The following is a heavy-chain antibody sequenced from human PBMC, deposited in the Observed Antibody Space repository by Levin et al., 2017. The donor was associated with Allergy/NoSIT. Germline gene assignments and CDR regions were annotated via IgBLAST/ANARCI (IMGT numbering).Heavy chain of an antibody. CDR1: GGTFSSYA. V-gene: IGHV1-69*13. J-gene: IGHJ5*02. CDR3: ARGDWNYGFVHNWFDP. CDR2: IIPIFGTA. D-gene: IGHD1-7*01. Sequence: EASVKVSCKASGGTFSSYAISWVRQAPGQGLEWMGGIIPIFGTANYAQKFQGRVTITADESTSTAYMELSSLRSEDTAVYYCARGDWNYGFVHNWFDPWGQGTLVTVSS.